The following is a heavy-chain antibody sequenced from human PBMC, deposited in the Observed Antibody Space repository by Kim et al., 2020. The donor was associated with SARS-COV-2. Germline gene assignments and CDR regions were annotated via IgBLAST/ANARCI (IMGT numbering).Heavy chain of an antibody. J-gene: IGHJ6*02. Sequence: SVKVSCKASGGTFSSYAISWVRQAPGQGLEWMGGIIPIFGTANYAQKFQGRVTITADESTSTAYMELSSLRSEDTAVYYCARDLFDSGWWGGYYGMDVWGQGTTVTVSS. CDR1: GGTFSSYA. CDR3: ARDLFDSGWWGGYYGMDV. CDR2: IIPIFGTA. D-gene: IGHD6-19*01. V-gene: IGHV1-69*13.